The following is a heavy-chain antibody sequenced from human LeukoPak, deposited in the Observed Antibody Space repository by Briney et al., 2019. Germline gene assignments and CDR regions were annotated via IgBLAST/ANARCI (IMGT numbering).Heavy chain of an antibody. CDR2: IYYSGST. CDR3: ARDRPNYYGSGSLNAFDI. D-gene: IGHD3-10*01. J-gene: IGHJ3*02. V-gene: IGHV4-59*01. CDR1: GGSISGYY. Sequence: SETLSLTCTVSGGSISGYYWSWIRQPPGKGLEWIGYIYYSGSTNYNPSLKSRVTISVDTSKNQFSLKLSSVTAADTAVYYCARDRPNYYGSGSLNAFDIWGQGTMVTVSS.